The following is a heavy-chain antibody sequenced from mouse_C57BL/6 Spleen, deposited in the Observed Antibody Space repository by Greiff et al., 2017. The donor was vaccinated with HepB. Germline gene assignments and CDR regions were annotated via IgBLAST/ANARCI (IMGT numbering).Heavy chain of an antibody. Sequence: EVKLVESGGGLVQPGGSLSLSCAASGFTFTDYYMSWVRQPPGKALEWLGFIRNKANGYTTEYSASVKGRFTISRDNSQSILYLQMNALRAEDSATYYCARSPSYGSSFDVWGTGTTVTVSS. CDR2: IRNKANGYTT. J-gene: IGHJ1*03. CDR1: GFTFTDYY. CDR3: ARSPSYGSSFDV. D-gene: IGHD1-1*01. V-gene: IGHV7-3*01.